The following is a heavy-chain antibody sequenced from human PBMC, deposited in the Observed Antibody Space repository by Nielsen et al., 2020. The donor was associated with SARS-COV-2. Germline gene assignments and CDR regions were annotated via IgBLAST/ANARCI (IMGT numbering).Heavy chain of an antibody. CDR1: GYTFTSYS. V-gene: IGHV1-18*04. CDR2: ISAYNGNT. J-gene: IGHJ5*02. D-gene: IGHD4-11*01. CDR3: ARDMTTSPSNWFDP. Sequence: ASVKVSCKASGYTFTSYSISWVRQAPGQGLEWMGWISAYNGNTNYAQKLQGRVTMTTDTSTSTAYMELRSLRSDDTAVYYCARDMTTSPSNWFDPWGQGTLVTVSS.